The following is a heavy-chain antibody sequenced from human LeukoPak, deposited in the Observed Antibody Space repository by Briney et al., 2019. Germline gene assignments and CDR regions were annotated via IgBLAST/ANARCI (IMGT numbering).Heavy chain of an antibody. CDR2: IYHSGST. CDR3: ARILSRGAFDI. V-gene: IGHV4-34*01. CDR1: GVSFSGYY. Sequence: PSETLSLTCAVYGVSFSGYYWSWIRQPPGKGLEWIGYIYHSGSTYYNPPLKSRVTISVDRSKNQFSLKLSSVTAADTAVYYCARILSRGAFDIWGQGTMVTVSS. D-gene: IGHD2-15*01. J-gene: IGHJ3*02.